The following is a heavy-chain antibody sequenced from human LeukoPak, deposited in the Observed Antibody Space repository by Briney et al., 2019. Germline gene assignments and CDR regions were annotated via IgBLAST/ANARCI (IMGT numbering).Heavy chain of an antibody. V-gene: IGHV3-30*03. J-gene: IGHJ3*02. D-gene: IGHD2-2*01. CDR1: GFTFSSYG. CDR3: ARCGTQYQLLCNAFDI. Sequence: SGGSLRPSCAASGFTFSSYGMHWVRQAPGKGLEWVAVISYDGSNTYYADSVKGRFTISRDNSKNMLYLQMNSLRAEDTAVYYCARCGTQYQLLCNAFDIWGQGTMVTVSS. CDR2: ISYDGSNT.